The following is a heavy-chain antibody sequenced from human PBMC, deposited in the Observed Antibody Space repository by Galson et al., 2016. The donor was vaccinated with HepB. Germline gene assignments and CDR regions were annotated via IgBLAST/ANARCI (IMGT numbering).Heavy chain of an antibody. CDR3: ARQGGYNWNDRNYYGLDV. Sequence: SETLSLTCSVSGGSIASNIYYWDWIRQPPGRGLEWIASLHYGETTYYNTSLKSRVTISVDTSTNQFSLRLSSVTAADTAVYYCARQGGYNWNDRNYYGLDVWGQGTTVTVSS. J-gene: IGHJ6*02. D-gene: IGHD1-1*01. CDR2: LHYGETT. CDR1: GGSIASNIYY. V-gene: IGHV4-39*01.